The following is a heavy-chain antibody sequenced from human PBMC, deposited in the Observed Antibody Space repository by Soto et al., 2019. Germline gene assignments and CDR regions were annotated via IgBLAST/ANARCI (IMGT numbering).Heavy chain of an antibody. Sequence: GGSLRLSCAASGFTFSSYAMSWVRQAPGKGLEWVSSISGSGGGTYYADSVKGRFTFSRDNSKNTLYLQMNSLRAEDTAVYYCAKFGMATTKRSPPYYIDYWGQGALGTVSS. CDR3: AKFGMATTKRSPPYYIDY. J-gene: IGHJ4*02. D-gene: IGHD1-1*01. CDR2: ISGSGGGT. CDR1: GFTFSSYA. V-gene: IGHV3-23*01.